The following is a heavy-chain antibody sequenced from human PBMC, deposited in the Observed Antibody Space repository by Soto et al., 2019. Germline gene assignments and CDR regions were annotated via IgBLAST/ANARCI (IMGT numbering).Heavy chain of an antibody. Sequence: QVQLVQSGAEVKKPGPSVKVSCKDYGGTFSSYTITWVRQGPGQGLEWMGRIRPILGISNYAQKFHGRVTITADKTTSTAYMDLSSLSAEDTAVYYCAHWRWERRRDGDRGWFDPWGQGRLVSVSS. V-gene: IGHV1-69*02. CDR3: AHWRWERRRDGDRGWFDP. CDR2: IRPILGIS. J-gene: IGHJ5*02. CDR1: GGTFSSYT. D-gene: IGHD1-26*01.